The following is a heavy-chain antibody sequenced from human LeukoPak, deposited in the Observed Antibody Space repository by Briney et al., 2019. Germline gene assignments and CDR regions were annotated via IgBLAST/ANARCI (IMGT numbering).Heavy chain of an antibody. D-gene: IGHD1-26*01. CDR2: ISTGSSTI. V-gene: IGHV3-48*04. CDR3: AREGRATTIDY. Sequence: GGSLRLSCAASGFTFGTYSMNWVRQAPGKGLEWVSFISTGSSTIYYADSVKGRFTISRDNAKNSLYLQMNSLRAEDTAVYYCAREGRATTIDYWGQGTLVTVSS. CDR1: GFTFGTYS. J-gene: IGHJ4*02.